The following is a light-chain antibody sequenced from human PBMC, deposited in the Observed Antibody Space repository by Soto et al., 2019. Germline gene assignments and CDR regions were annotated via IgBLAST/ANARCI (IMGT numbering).Light chain of an antibody. CDR2: GIS. V-gene: IGKV3D-15*01. CDR1: QSVNSN. Sequence: EIVMTQSPATLSVSPGEIATLSFRASQSVNSNYLAWYQQKPGQAPRLLIYGISKRATDIPDRFSGSGSGTEFTLTISSLQSEDFAVYYCQQYNNWPITFGQGTRLEIK. CDR3: QQYNNWPIT. J-gene: IGKJ5*01.